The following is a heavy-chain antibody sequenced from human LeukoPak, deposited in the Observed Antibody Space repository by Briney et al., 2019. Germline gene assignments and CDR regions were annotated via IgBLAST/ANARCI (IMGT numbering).Heavy chain of an antibody. Sequence: PGGSLRLSCAASGFTFDDYAMHWVGQAQGKGLEGVSGISWNSGSIGYADSVKGRFTISRDNAKNSLYLQMNILRAEDMALYYCAKDHSGSFDAFHIWGQGTMVTVSS. CDR1: GFTFDDYA. CDR2: ISWNSGSI. J-gene: IGHJ3*02. CDR3: AKDHSGSFDAFHI. V-gene: IGHV3-9*03. D-gene: IGHD1-26*01.